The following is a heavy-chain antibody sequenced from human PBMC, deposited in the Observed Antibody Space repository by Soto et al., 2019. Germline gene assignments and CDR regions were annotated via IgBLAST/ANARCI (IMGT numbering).Heavy chain of an antibody. Sequence: EVQLVESGGGLVQPGGSLRLSCAASGFTFSSYWMHWVRQAPGKWLVWVSRINSDGSSTSYADYVEGRFTISRDNAKNTLYLQMNSLRAEGTAVYYCARERYLGYSSSWGYWGQGGLVTVSS. CDR2: INSDGSST. CDR1: GFTFSSYW. V-gene: IGHV3-74*01. J-gene: IGHJ4*02. D-gene: IGHD5-18*01. CDR3: ARERYLGYSSSWGY.